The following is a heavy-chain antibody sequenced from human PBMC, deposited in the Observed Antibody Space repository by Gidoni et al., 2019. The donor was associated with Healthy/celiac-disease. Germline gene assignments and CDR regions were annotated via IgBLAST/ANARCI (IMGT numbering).Heavy chain of an antibody. Sequence: QVQRVESGAEVKKPGSAVKVSCKASVGTFSSYAISWVRKAPGQGLEWMGRIIPILVIANYAQKFQGRVTITADKSTSTAYMEPTSLRSEDTAVYYCARATTTRYGMDVWGQGTTVTVSS. CDR3: ARATTTRYGMDV. V-gene: IGHV1-69*04. CDR1: VGTFSSYA. CDR2: IIPILVIA. J-gene: IGHJ6*02. D-gene: IGHD4-17*01.